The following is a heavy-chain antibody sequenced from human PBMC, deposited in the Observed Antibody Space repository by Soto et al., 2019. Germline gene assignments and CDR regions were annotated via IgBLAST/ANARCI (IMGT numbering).Heavy chain of an antibody. V-gene: IGHV4-59*01. Sequence: SETLSLTCIISGGSISCSYWSWIRQSPGKGLEWLGYVYYTGSTNYSPSLRSRVSISVDTSKNEFSLRLSSVTAADTAVYFCARSVAVPGAHIDYWGQGTQVTVSS. CDR3: ARSVAVPGAHIDY. J-gene: IGHJ4*02. CDR2: VYYTGST. D-gene: IGHD6-19*01. CDR1: GGSISCSY.